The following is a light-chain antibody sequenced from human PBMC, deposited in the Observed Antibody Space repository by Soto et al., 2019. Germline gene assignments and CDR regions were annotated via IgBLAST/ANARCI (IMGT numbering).Light chain of an antibody. CDR3: QQYNNWPQT. V-gene: IGKV3-15*01. CDR1: QSVATN. CDR2: GAS. J-gene: IGKJ1*01. Sequence: EAVLTQSPATLSVSPGERATLSCRASQSVATNLAWYQQRPGQAPRLLIYGASKRAIGLPARFSGSGSGTEFTLTITSLQYEDFEVYSCQQYNNWPQTLGQGTKVDIK.